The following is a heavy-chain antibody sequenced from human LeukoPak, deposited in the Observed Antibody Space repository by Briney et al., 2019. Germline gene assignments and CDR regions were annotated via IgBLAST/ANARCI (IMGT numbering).Heavy chain of an antibody. CDR3: ARRSTYGFFDY. CDR2: IHNNGNT. Sequence: SETLSLTCTVSGGSVSSDYWNWIRQPPGKGLEWIGCIHNNGNTNDNPSLKSRVTISMDASKNQFSLRLSSVTAADTALYYCARRSTYGFFDYWGQGTLVTVSS. V-gene: IGHV4-59*08. CDR1: GGSVSSDY. D-gene: IGHD4-17*01. J-gene: IGHJ4*02.